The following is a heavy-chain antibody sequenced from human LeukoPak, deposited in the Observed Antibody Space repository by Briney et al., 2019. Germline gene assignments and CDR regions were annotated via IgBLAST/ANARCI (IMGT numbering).Heavy chain of an antibody. D-gene: IGHD1-7*01. J-gene: IGHJ4*02. CDR1: GYTFTSYY. Sequence: ASVKVSCKASGYTFTSYYMHWVRQAPGQGLEWVGIINPSGGSTSYAQKFQGRVTMTRDMSTSTVYMELSSLRSEDTAVYYCARVDPTNYWSNYFDYWGQGTLVTVSS. V-gene: IGHV1-46*01. CDR3: ARVDPTNYWSNYFDY. CDR2: INPSGGST.